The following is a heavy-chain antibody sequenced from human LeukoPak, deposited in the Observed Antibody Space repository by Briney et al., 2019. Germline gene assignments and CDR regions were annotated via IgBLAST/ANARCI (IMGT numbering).Heavy chain of an antibody. J-gene: IGHJ4*02. CDR2: ISAYNGNT. D-gene: IGHD3-22*01. CDR1: GYTFTSYG. Sequence: ASVTVSCKASGYTFTSYGISWVRQAPGQGLEWMGWISAYNGNTNYAQKLQGRVTMTTDTATSTAYMELRSLRSDDTAVYYCARVRRRYYYDSSGYYFDYWGQGTLVTVSS. CDR3: ARVRRRYYYDSSGYYFDY. V-gene: IGHV1-18*01.